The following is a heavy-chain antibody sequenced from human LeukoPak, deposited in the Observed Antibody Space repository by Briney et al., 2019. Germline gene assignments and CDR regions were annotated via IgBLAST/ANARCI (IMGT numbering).Heavy chain of an antibody. J-gene: IGHJ4*02. CDR3: ARRIDYGGPYFDY. CDR1: GGSISSSSFF. D-gene: IGHD4-23*01. Sequence: SETLSLTCTVSGGSISSSSFFWAWIRQPPGKGLEWIGTVSYGGTTYYSPSLKSRVTISVDTSKNQFSLKLSSVTAADTAVYYCARRIDYGGPYFDYWGQGTLVTVSS. V-gene: IGHV4-39*07. CDR2: VSYGGTT.